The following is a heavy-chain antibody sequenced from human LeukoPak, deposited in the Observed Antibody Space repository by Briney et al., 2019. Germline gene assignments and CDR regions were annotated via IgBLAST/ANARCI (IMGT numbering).Heavy chain of an antibody. CDR3: AVSTVAGGDY. V-gene: IGHV1-69*05. CDR2: IIPIFGTA. J-gene: IGHJ4*02. CDR1: GGTFSSYA. D-gene: IGHD6-19*01. Sequence: GASVTVSFKASGGTFSSYAISWVRQAPGQGLEWMGGIIPIFGTANYAQKFQGRVTITTDESTSTAYMELSSLRSEDTAVYYCAVSTVAGGDYWGQGTLVTVSS.